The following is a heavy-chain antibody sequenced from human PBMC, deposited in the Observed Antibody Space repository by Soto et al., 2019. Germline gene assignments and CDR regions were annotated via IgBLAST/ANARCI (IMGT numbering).Heavy chain of an antibody. V-gene: IGHV5-51*01. J-gene: IGHJ6*02. CDR2: IYPGDSET. D-gene: IGHD2-15*01. CDR3: ARLPIIPAAKYYYYYYGMDV. Sequence: PGESLKISCNGFGYSFTTFWIGWVRQMPGKGLEWMGIIYPGDSETRYSPSFQGQVTISADKSLSTAYLQWRTVEASDTAIYYCARLPIIPAAKYYYYYYGMDVWGQGTTVTVSS. CDR1: GYSFTTFW.